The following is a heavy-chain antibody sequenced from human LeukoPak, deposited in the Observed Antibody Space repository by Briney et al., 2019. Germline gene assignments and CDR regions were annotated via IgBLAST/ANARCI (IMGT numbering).Heavy chain of an antibody. CDR2: INQDESEK. V-gene: IGHV3-7*01. Sequence: GGSLRLPCAASGFTFSSYWMSWVRQAPGKGLEWVANINQDESEKYYVDSVKGRFSISRDNAKNSLFLQMSSLSAEDTAVYYCARGGRTRFTMIVNDYWGQGTLVTVSS. CDR1: GFTFSSYW. D-gene: IGHD3-22*01. CDR3: ARGGRTRFTMIVNDY. J-gene: IGHJ4*02.